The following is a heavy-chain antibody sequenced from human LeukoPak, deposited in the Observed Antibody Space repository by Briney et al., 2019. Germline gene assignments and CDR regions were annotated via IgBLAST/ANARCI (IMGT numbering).Heavy chain of an antibody. J-gene: IGHJ6*03. V-gene: IGHV3-21*01. CDR3: ARRGTVTGADYYYYMDV. CDR1: GFTFSSYS. CDR2: ISSSSSYI. Sequence: GGCLRLSCAASGFTFSSYSMNWVRQAPGKGLEWVSSISSSSSYIYYADSVKGRFTISRDNAKNSLYLQMNSLRAEDTAVYYCARRGTVTGADYYYYMDVWGKGTTVTVSS. D-gene: IGHD4-11*01.